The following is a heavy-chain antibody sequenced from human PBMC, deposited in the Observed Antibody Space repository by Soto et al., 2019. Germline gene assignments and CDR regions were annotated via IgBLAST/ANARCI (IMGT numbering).Heavy chain of an antibody. J-gene: IGHJ6*03. CDR1: GGSISSYY. CDR3: ARGPGMVRGVQNANYYYYYLDV. Sequence: QVQLQESGPGLVKPSATLSLTCTVSGGSISSYYWSWIRQPPGKGLEWIGYIYYSGSTNYNPSLKSLVTISVDSSKNQFSLKLSAVTAADTAVYYCARGPGMVRGVQNANYYYYYLDVWGKGTTVTGSS. V-gene: IGHV4-59*01. CDR2: IYYSGST. D-gene: IGHD3-10*01.